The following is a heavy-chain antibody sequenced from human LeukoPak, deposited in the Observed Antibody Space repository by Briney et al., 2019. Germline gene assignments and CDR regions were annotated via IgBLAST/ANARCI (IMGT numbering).Heavy chain of an antibody. Sequence: SVKVSCKASGGTFSSYAINWGRQAPGQGLEWMGGIIPIFGTSNYAHKFQGRVTITADESTSTVYMELSSMRADDTAIYYCAFEGYNYGYNWGQGTLVTVSS. V-gene: IGHV1-69*13. J-gene: IGHJ4*02. D-gene: IGHD5-18*01. CDR2: IIPIFGTS. CDR3: AFEGYNYGYN. CDR1: GGTFSSYA.